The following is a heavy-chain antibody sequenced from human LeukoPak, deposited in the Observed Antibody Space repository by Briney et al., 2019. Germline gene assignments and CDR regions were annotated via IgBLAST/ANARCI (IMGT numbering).Heavy chain of an antibody. J-gene: IGHJ5*02. CDR2: IHSDGIGT. V-gene: IGHV3-74*01. CDR3: ARDQDL. CDR1: GFTFSSYW. Sequence: GGSLRLSCAASGFTFSSYWMHCIRQAPGKGLVWVSRIHSDGIGTSYADSVRGRFTISRDDAKNSLYLQMNSLRAEDTAVYYCARDQDLWGQGTLVTVSS.